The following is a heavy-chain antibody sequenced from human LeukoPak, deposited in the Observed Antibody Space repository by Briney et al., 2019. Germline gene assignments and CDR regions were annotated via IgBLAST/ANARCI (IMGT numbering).Heavy chain of an antibody. CDR3: ARGAVRNTAMAMYYFDY. V-gene: IGHV3-7*01. Sequence: PGGSLRLSCAASGFTFSSYWMSWVRQAPGKGLEWVANIKQGGSEKYYVDSVKGRFTISRDNAKNSLYLQMNSLRAEDTAVYYCARGAVRNTAMAMYYFDYWGQGTLVTVSS. D-gene: IGHD5-18*01. CDR1: GFTFSSYW. J-gene: IGHJ4*02. CDR2: IKQGGSEK.